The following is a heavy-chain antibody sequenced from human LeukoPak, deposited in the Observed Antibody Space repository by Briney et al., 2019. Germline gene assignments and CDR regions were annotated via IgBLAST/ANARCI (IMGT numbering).Heavy chain of an antibody. CDR1: GDSFSNYY. D-gene: IGHD2-2*01. CDR3: ASSPRLTTSWFLFDS. Sequence: KTSETLSLTCSVSGDSFSNYYWTWVRQPPGKGMEWIGYVYYSGSTNYNHSLKTRLHLSVDTSKNRFSLKLSSVTAADTAAYYCASSPRLTTSWFLFDSWGHGTLVTVSS. J-gene: IGHJ5*01. V-gene: IGHV4-59*08. CDR2: VYYSGST.